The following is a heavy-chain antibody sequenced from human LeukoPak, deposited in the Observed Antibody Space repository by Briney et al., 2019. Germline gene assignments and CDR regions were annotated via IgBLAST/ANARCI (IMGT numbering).Heavy chain of an antibody. CDR3: ARGRDAFDI. V-gene: IGHV4-34*01. CDR1: GGSFSGYY. CDR2: INHSGST. J-gene: IGHJ3*02. Sequence: SETMSLTCAVYGGSFSGYYWSWIRQPPGKGLEWIGEINHSGSTNYNPSLKSRVTISVDTSKNQFSLKLSSVTAADTAVYYCARGRDAFDIWGQGTMVTVSS.